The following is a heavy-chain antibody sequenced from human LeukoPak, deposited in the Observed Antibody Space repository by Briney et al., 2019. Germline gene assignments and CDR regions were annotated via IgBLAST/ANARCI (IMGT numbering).Heavy chain of an antibody. Sequence: PGGSLRLSCAASGFTFSSYAMHWVRQAPGKGLEWVAVISYDGSNKYYADSVKGRFTISRDNSKNTLYLQMNSLRAEDTAVYYCAKYDEESSVDYWGQGTLVTVSS. J-gene: IGHJ4*02. D-gene: IGHD6-19*01. CDR1: GFTFSSYA. V-gene: IGHV3-30*04. CDR2: ISYDGSNK. CDR3: AKYDEESSVDY.